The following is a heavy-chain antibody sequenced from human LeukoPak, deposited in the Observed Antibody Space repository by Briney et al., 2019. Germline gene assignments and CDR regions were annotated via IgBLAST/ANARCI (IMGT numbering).Heavy chain of an antibody. CDR2: ISSSGSTI. J-gene: IGHJ4*02. Sequence: GGSLRLSCAASGFTFSSYEMNWVRQAPGKGLEWVSYISSSGSTIYYADSVKGRFTISRDNSKGTLYLQMNSLRAEDTAVYYCAKDWGEYFDYVWGSFTSFDSWGQGTLVTVSS. CDR1: GFTFSSYE. D-gene: IGHD3-16*01. CDR3: AKDWGEYFDYVWGSFTSFDS. V-gene: IGHV3-48*03.